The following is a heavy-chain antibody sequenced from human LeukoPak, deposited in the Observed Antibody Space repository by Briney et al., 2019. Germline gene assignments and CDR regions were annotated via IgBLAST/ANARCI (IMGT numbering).Heavy chain of an antibody. J-gene: IGHJ6*03. D-gene: IGHD1-14*01. Sequence: ASVKVYCKASGYTFTSYGISWVRQAPGQGLEWMGWINPNSGDTNYAQKFQGRVTMTRDTSISTAYMELSRLRSDDTAVYYCARDRTRYYYYSYMDVWGKGTAVTISS. CDR3: ARDRTRYYYYSYMDV. CDR2: INPNSGDT. V-gene: IGHV1-2*02. CDR1: GYTFTSYG.